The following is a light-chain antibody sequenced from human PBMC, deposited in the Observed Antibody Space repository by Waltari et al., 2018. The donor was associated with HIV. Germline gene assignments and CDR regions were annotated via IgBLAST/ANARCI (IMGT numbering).Light chain of an antibody. Sequence: QSVLTQPPSASGTPGHRVTIHCSGSNSNIGIHSVQRYQQLPGTAPKLLIYWDNQRPSGVPGRFSGSKSGTSASLAISGLRSEDEADYYCAAWDDSLSGRVFGGGTNLTVL. CDR3: AAWDDSLSGRV. CDR1: NSNIGIHS. J-gene: IGLJ3*02. V-gene: IGLV1-47*01. CDR2: WDN.